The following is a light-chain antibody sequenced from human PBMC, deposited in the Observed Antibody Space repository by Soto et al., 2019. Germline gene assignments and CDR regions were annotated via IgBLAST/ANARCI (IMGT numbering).Light chain of an antibody. Sequence: QSVLTQPASVSGSPGQSITISCTGTSSDVGGYNYVSWYQQHPGKAPKLMIYDVSNRPSGVSNRFSGSKSSNTASLTISGLQAEDEADYYCSSYKSSSYVFGTGTKVTDL. CDR1: SSDVGGYNY. V-gene: IGLV2-14*01. CDR2: DVS. CDR3: SSYKSSSYV. J-gene: IGLJ1*01.